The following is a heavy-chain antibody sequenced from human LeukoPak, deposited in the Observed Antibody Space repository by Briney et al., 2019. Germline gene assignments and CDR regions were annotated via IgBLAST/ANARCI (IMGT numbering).Heavy chain of an antibody. J-gene: IGHJ4*02. CDR2: IYYSGST. D-gene: IGHD4-23*01. CDR1: GGSISSYY. CDR3: ARWDFYGGKDFDY. V-gene: IGHV4-59*01. Sequence: SETLSLTCTVSGGSISSYYWSWIRQPPGKGLEWIGYIYYSGSTNYNPSLKSRVTIPVDTSKNQFSLKLSSVTAADTAVYYCARWDFYGGKDFDYWGQGTLVTVSS.